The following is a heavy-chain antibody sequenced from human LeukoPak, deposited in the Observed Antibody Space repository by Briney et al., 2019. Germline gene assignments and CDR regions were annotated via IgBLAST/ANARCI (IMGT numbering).Heavy chain of an antibody. CDR1: GYSFTSYW. J-gene: IGHJ3*02. D-gene: IGHD3-10*01. Sequence: GEPLKISCKGSGYSFTSYWIGWVRQMPGRGLEWMGIIYPGDSDTRYSPSFQGQVTISADKSISTAYLQWSSLKASDTAMYYCASSLISRAFDIWGQGTMVTVSS. V-gene: IGHV5-51*01. CDR3: ASSLISRAFDI. CDR2: IYPGDSDT.